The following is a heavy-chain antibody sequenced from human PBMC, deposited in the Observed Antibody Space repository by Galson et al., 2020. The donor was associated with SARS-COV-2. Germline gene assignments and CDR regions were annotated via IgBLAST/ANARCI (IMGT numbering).Heavy chain of an antibody. J-gene: IGHJ6*03. CDR3: ARGGLYFYYLGV. Sequence: GESLKISCKASGYTFTSYGISWVRQAPGQGLEWMGWISADNGNTNYAQKFRGRVTMTTDTSTSTAYMELRSLRSDDTAVYFCARGGLYFYYLGVWGKGTTVTISS. CDR1: GYTFTSYG. D-gene: IGHD3-16*01. V-gene: IGHV1-18*01. CDR2: ISADNGNT.